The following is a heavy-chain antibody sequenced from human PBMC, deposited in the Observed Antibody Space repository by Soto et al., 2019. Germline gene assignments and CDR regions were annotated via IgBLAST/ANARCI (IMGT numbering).Heavy chain of an antibody. CDR3: AKSSGSYYNHLDY. CDR1: GFTFHDYT. V-gene: IGHV3-9*01. Sequence: EVQLVESGGGLVQPGRSLRLSCAASGFTFHDYTMHWVRQAPGKGLEWVSGISWDSDDIGYVDSVKGRFTISRDNAKNSLYLQMNVLRAVDPALYFCAKSSGSYYNHLDYWGQGTRVMVSS. J-gene: IGHJ4*02. CDR2: ISWDSDDI. D-gene: IGHD3-10*01.